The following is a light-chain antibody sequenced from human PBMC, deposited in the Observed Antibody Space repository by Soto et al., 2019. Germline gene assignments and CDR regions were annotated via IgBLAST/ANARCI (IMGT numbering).Light chain of an antibody. CDR2: GAS. V-gene: IGKV3-20*01. Sequence: EIGLTQSPGTLSLSPGERATLSCMASQSVSSSYLAWYQQKPGQTPRILIYGASSRATGIPDRFSGSGSGTDFTLTISRLETEDFAVYYSQQYGSSPPWTYVHGTKVEIK. J-gene: IGKJ1*01. CDR3: QQYGSSPPWT. CDR1: QSVSSSY.